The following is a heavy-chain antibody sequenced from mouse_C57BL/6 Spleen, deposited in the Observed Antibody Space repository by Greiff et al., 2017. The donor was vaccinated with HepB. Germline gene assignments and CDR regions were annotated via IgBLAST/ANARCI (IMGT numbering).Heavy chain of an antibody. D-gene: IGHD2-2*01. CDR3: AREGGYGSYYYAMDY. J-gene: IGHJ4*01. CDR1: GYTFTSYG. V-gene: IGHV1-81*01. CDR2: IYPRSGNT. Sequence: QVHVKQSGAELARPGASVKLSCKASGYTFTSYGISWVKQRTGQGLEWIGEIYPRSGNTYYNEKFKGKATLTADKSSSTAYMELRSLTSEDSAVYFCAREGGYGSYYYAMDYWGQGTSVTVSS.